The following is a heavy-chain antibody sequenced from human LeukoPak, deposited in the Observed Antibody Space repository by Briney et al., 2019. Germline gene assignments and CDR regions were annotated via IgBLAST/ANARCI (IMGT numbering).Heavy chain of an antibody. J-gene: IGHJ3*02. CDR1: GYTFTGYY. CDR3: ARENSYGYSDAFDI. V-gene: IGHV1-2*02. CDR2: INPNSGGT. Sequence: ASVKVSCKASGYTFTGYYMHWVRQAPGQGLEWMGWINPNSGGTNYAQKFQGRVTMTRDMSTSTVYMELSSLRSEDTAVYYCARENSYGYSDAFDIWGQGTMVTVSS. D-gene: IGHD5-18*01.